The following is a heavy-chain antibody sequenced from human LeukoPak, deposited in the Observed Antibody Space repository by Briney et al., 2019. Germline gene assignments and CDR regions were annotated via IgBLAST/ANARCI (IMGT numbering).Heavy chain of an antibody. CDR2: IYYSGST. CDR3: AREQGTYSSGWYLDY. Sequence: LRLSCAASGFTVSSYSMNWIRQPPGKGLEWIGYIYYSGSTYYNPSLKSRVTISVDTSKNQFSLKLSSVTAADTAVYYCAREQGTYSSGWYLDYWGQGTLATVSS. CDR1: GFTVSSYS. V-gene: IGHV4-30-4*01. J-gene: IGHJ4*02. D-gene: IGHD6-19*01.